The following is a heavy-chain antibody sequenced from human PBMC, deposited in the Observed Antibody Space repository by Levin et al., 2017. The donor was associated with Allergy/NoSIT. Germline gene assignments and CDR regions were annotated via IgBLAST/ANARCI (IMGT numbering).Heavy chain of an antibody. CDR2: IYYSGST. CDR3: ARYIVGATQFDY. D-gene: IGHD1-26*01. Sequence: LSLTCTVSGGSISSYYWSWIRQPPGKGLEWIGYIYYSGSTNYNPSLKSRVTISVDTSKNQFSLKLSSVTAADTAVYYCARYIVGATQFDYWGQGTLVTVSS. CDR1: GGSISSYY. J-gene: IGHJ4*02. V-gene: IGHV4-59*01.